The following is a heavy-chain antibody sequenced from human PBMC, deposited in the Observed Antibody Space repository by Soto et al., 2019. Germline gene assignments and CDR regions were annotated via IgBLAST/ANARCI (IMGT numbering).Heavy chain of an antibody. V-gene: IGHV1-69*13. CDR3: ARGTGTAGNYYYGMDV. D-gene: IGHD3-10*01. CDR2: IIPIFGTA. Sequence: SVKVSCKASGGTFSSYAISWVRQAPGQGLEWMGGIIPIFGTANYAQKFQGRVTITADESTSTAYMELSSLRSEDTAVYYCARGTGTAGNYYYGMDVWGQGTTVTVSS. CDR1: GGTFSSYA. J-gene: IGHJ6*02.